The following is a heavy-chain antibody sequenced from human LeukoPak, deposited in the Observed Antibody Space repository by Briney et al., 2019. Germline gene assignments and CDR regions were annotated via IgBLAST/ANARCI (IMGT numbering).Heavy chain of an antibody. D-gene: IGHD2-15*01. Sequence: GGSLRLSCAASGFTFNTYVMSWVRQAPGKGLEWVSAISSSGGSTYYADSVKGRFTISRYNSKNTPYFQMNSLRAEDTAVYYCAKRSTDLGYCSGGSCYEFSHWGQGNLVTVSS. CDR3: AKRSTDLGYCSGGSCYEFSH. CDR1: GFTFNTYV. CDR2: ISSSGGST. J-gene: IGHJ4*02. V-gene: IGHV3-23*01.